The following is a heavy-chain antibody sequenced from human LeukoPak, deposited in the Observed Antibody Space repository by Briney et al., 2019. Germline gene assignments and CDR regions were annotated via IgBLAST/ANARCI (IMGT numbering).Heavy chain of an antibody. J-gene: IGHJ2*01. Sequence: ASVTVSCKASGYTFPRYGFSWVGQAPAQGLAWMGWISVYHGNTHYAQQPQDRVTIITENFKNTVYTELRSRDPDDTAVYYRARDGAMATQEFWYFDLWGRGTLVTVSS. CDR3: ARDGAMATQEFWYFDL. CDR2: ISVYHGNT. V-gene: IGHV1-18*01. D-gene: IGHD5-24*01. CDR1: GYTFPRYG.